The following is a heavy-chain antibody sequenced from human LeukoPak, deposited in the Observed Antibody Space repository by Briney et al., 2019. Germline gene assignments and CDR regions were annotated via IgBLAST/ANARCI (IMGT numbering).Heavy chain of an antibody. V-gene: IGHV1-18*01. CDR3: ARDPFDGDYGGWFDY. Sequence: ASVKVSCKASGYAFMSHGIHWVRQAPGQGLEWMGWISANNTYRRYAQKFQGRVTMTRDTSTRTVYMELWSLRSDDTAEYFCARDPFDGDYGGWFDYWGQGTLVTVSS. D-gene: IGHD4-23*01. CDR2: ISANNTYR. CDR1: GYAFMSHG. J-gene: IGHJ4*02.